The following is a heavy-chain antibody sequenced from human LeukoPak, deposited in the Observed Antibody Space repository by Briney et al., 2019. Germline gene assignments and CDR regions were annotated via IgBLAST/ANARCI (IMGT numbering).Heavy chain of an antibody. CDR1: GGSISSYY. V-gene: IGHV4-59*12. Sequence: SETLSLTCTVSGGSISSYYWSWIRQPPGKGLEWIGYIYYSGSTNYNPSLKSRVTISVDTSKNQFSLKLSSVTAADTAVYYCARDSGTTGEVKFDPWGQGTLVAVSS. CDR2: IYYSGST. CDR3: ARDSGTTGEVKFDP. D-gene: IGHD3-10*01. J-gene: IGHJ5*02.